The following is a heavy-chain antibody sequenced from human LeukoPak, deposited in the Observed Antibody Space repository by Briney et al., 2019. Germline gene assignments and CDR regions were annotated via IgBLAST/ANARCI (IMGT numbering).Heavy chain of an antibody. Sequence: SVKVSCKASEYSFVSYYIHWVRQAPGEGLEWVGLIHPNDSIRNYAQKFQDRVTMTVDRSTTTFYMELSSLTSEDTAVYYCTRDRPHNWFDPWGQGTLVTVSP. CDR2: IHPNDSIR. CDR1: EYSFVSYY. CDR3: TRDRPHNWFDP. V-gene: IGHV1-46*01. J-gene: IGHJ5*02.